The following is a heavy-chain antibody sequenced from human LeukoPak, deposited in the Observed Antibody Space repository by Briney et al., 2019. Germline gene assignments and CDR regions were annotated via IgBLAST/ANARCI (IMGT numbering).Heavy chain of an antibody. CDR3: ARGHNYYYYYMDV. J-gene: IGHJ6*03. CDR2: IYYSGST. V-gene: IGHV4-31*03. Sequence: SETLSLTCTVSGGSISSSSYYWSWIRQHPGKGLEWIGYIYYSGSTYYNPSLKSRVTISVDTSKNQFSLKLSSVTAADTAVYYCARGHNYYYYYMDVWGKGTTVTVSS. CDR1: GGSISSSSYY.